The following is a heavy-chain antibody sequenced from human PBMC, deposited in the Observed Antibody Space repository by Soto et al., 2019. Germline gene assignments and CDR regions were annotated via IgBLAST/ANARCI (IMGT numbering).Heavy chain of an antibody. D-gene: IGHD3-16*01. Sequence: SQTLSLTCAISGDSVSSNSAAWNWIRQSPSRGLEWLGRTYYRSKWYNDYAVSVKSRITINPDTSKNQFSLQLNSVTPEDTAVYYCAKSTDDYIWGTFGDAFDIWGQGTMVTVSS. J-gene: IGHJ3*02. CDR1: GDSVSSNSAA. V-gene: IGHV6-1*01. CDR2: TYYRSKWYN. CDR3: AKSTDDYIWGTFGDAFDI.